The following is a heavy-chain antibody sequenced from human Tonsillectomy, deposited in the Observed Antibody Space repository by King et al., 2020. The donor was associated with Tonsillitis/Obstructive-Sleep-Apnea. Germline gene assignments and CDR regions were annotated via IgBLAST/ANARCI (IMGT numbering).Heavy chain of an antibody. CDR3: AKGGITIHYYMDV. J-gene: IGHJ6*03. CDR1: GFTFDDYA. D-gene: IGHD3-3*01. V-gene: IGHV3-9*01. Sequence: VQLVESGGGLVQPGRSLRLSCAASGFTFDDYAMHWVRQAPGKGLEWVSSVNWNSRSIGYADSVKVRFTVSRDNAKNSLYLQMNSLRAEDTASYYCAKGGITIHYYMDVWGKGTTVTVSS. CDR2: VNWNSRSI.